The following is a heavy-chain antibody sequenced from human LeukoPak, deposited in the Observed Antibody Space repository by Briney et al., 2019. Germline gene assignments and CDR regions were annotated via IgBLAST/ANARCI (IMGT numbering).Heavy chain of an antibody. Sequence: ASVKVSCKASGYTFTSYGISWVRQAPGQGLEWTGWISAYNGNTNYAQKLQGRVTMTTDTSTSTAYMELRSLRSDDTAVYYCARTGSLTHLNWFDPWGQGTLVTVSS. CDR2: ISAYNGNT. J-gene: IGHJ5*02. CDR3: ARTGSLTHLNWFDP. D-gene: IGHD1-26*01. V-gene: IGHV1-18*01. CDR1: GYTFTSYG.